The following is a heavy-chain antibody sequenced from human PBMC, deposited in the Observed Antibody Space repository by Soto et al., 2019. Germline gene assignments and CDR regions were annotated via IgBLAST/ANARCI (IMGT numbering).Heavy chain of an antibody. J-gene: IGHJ5*02. CDR1: GFTFSSYA. CDR3: AKGADCSGGSCYWNWFDP. CDR2: ISVSGGST. D-gene: IGHD2-15*01. V-gene: IGHV3-23*01. Sequence: GGSLRLSCAASGFTFSSYAMSWVRQAPGKGLEWVSAISVSGGSTYYADSVKGRFTISRDNSKNTLYLQMNSLRAEDTAVYYCAKGADCSGGSCYWNWFDPWGQGTLVTVSS.